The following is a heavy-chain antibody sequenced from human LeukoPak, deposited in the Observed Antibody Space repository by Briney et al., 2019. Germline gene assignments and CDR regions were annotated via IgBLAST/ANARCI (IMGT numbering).Heavy chain of an antibody. CDR1: GFTFSSYT. Sequence: GGSLRLSCAASGFTFSSYTMNWVRQAPVRQAPGKGLEWVSSISSSSSYIYYADSVKGRFTISRDNAKNSLYLQMNSLRAEDTAVYYCAKGISNPDYWGQGTLVTVSS. CDR2: ISSSSSYI. J-gene: IGHJ4*02. D-gene: IGHD4-11*01. CDR3: AKGISNPDY. V-gene: IGHV3-21*04.